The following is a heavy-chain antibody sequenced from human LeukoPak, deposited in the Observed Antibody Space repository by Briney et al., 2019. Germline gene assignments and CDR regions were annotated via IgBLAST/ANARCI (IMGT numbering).Heavy chain of an antibody. CDR2: INHSGST. CDR3: ARGGYCSSTSCYTRPYDY. V-gene: IGHV4-34*01. J-gene: IGHJ4*02. CDR1: GGSFSGYY. D-gene: IGHD2-2*02. Sequence: PSETLSLTCAVYGGSFSGYYWSWIRQPPGKGLEWIGEINHSGSTNYNPSLKSRVTISVDTSKNQFSLKLGSVTAADTAVYYCARGGYCSSTSCYTRPYDYWGQGTLVTVSS.